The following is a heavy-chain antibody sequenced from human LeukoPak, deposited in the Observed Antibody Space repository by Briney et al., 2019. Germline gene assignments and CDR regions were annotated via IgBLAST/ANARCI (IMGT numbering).Heavy chain of an antibody. CDR1: GGSISSYY. CDR3: ARHRPDEAYSSGWGLDY. J-gene: IGHJ4*02. V-gene: IGHV4-4*09. Sequence: PSETLSLTCTVSGGSISSYYWSWIRQPPGKGLEWIGYIYTSGSTNYNPSLKSRVTISVDTSKNQFSLKLSSVTAADTAVYYCARHRPDEAYSSGWGLDYWGQGTLVTVSS. D-gene: IGHD6-19*01. CDR2: IYTSGST.